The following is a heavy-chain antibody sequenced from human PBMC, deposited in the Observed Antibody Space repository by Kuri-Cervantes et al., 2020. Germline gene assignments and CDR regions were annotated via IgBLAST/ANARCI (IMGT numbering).Heavy chain of an antibody. D-gene: IGHD3-3*01. J-gene: IGHJ4*02. CDR1: GYTLTELS. CDR2: FDPEDGET. V-gene: IGHV1-24*01. Sequence: ASVKVSCKVSGYTLTELSMHWVRQAPGKGLEWMGGFDPEDGETIYAQKFQGRVTMTEDTSTDTAYMELRSLRSDDTAVYYCARDRGFGDENDYWGQGTLVTVSS. CDR3: ARDRGFGDENDY.